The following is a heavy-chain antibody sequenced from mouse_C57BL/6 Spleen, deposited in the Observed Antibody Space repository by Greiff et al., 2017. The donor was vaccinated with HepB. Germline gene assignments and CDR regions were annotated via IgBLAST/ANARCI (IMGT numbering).Heavy chain of an antibody. CDR1: GYTFTSYW. V-gene: IGHV1-55*01. CDR3: ARDTVYAIDY. D-gene: IGHD1-1*01. Sequence: QVQLQQPGAELVKPGASVKMSCKASGYTFTSYWITWVKQRPGQGLEWIGDIYPGSGSTNYNEKFKSKATLTVDKSSSTAYMQLSSLTSEDSAVYYCARDTVYAIDYWGQGTSVTVSS. CDR2: IYPGSGST. J-gene: IGHJ4*01.